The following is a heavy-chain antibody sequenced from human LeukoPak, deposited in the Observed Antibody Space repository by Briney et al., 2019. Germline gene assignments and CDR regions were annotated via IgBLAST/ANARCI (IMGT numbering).Heavy chain of an antibody. CDR1: GYTFTSYY. Sequence: GASVKVSCKASGYTFTSYYMHWVRQAPGQGLEWMGIINPSGGSTSYAQKFQGRVTMTRDTSTSTVYRELSSLRSEDTAVYYCARGWEGTYQYSGYGAGGYWGQGTLVTVSS. J-gene: IGHJ4*02. CDR3: ARGWEGTYQYSGYGAGGY. V-gene: IGHV1-46*01. CDR2: INPSGGST. D-gene: IGHD5-12*01.